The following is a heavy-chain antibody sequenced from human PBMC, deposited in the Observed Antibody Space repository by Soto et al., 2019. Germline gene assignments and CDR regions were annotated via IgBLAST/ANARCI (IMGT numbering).Heavy chain of an antibody. Sequence: QLQLQESGPGLVKPSETLSLTCTVSGGSISSSSYYWGWIRQPPGKGLEGIGSIYYSGSTYYNPSLKSRVTISVDTSKNQFSLKLSSVTAADTAVYYCARHEGLCGGDCYPYWYFDLWGRGTLVTVSS. CDR1: GGSISSSSYY. CDR3: ARHEGLCGGDCYPYWYFDL. V-gene: IGHV4-39*01. J-gene: IGHJ2*01. D-gene: IGHD2-21*02. CDR2: IYYSGST.